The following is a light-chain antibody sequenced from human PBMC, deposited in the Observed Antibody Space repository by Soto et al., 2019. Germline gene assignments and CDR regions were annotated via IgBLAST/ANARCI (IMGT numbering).Light chain of an antibody. CDR2: TNN. J-gene: IGLJ3*02. V-gene: IGLV1-44*01. Sequence: QSVLTQPPSASGTPGQRVTISCSGSSSNIGRDTVNWYQQLPGAAPKLLIYTNNQRPSGVPDRFSGSKSGTSASLAISGLQSEDEADYCCAVWDDSLNGWVFGGGTKLTVL. CDR3: AVWDDSLNGWV. CDR1: SSNIGRDT.